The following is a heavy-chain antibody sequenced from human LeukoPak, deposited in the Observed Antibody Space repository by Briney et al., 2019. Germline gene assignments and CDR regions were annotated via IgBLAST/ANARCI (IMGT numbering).Heavy chain of an antibody. CDR3: ARVDLAGDAFDI. Sequence: PSETLSLTCTVSGGSISSYYWTWIRQPAGKGLEWIGRIYASGSTNYNPSLKSRVTMSVDTSKNQLSLKLSSVTAADTAVYYCARVDLAGDAFDIWGQGTMVTVSS. V-gene: IGHV4-4*07. CDR2: IYASGST. CDR1: GGSISSYY. J-gene: IGHJ3*02. D-gene: IGHD3-9*01.